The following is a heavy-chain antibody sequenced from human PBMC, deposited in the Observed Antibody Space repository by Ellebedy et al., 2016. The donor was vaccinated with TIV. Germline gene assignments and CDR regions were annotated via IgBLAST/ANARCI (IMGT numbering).Heavy chain of an antibody. D-gene: IGHD1-26*01. CDR2: IRDSGVGT. J-gene: IGHJ4*02. CDR1: GFSFSRYA. Sequence: PGGSLRLSCVASGFSFSRYAMGWVRQAPGKGLEWVSAIRDSGVGTYYAYSVKGRFVISRDNSKNTLYLQMNSLRVEDTAVYYCAKGDSGSYWDWGQGTLVTVSS. V-gene: IGHV3-23*01. CDR3: AKGDSGSYWD.